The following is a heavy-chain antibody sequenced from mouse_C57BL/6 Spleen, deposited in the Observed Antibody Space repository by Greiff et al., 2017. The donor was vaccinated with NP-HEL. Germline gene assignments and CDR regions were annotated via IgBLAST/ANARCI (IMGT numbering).Heavy chain of an antibody. J-gene: IGHJ3*01. CDR2: IDPSDSET. D-gene: IGHD1-1*01. Sequence: QVQLQQPGAELVRPGSSVKLSCKASGYTFTSYWMHWVKQRPIQGLEWIGNIDPSDSETHYNQKFKDKATLTVDKSSSTAYMQLSSLTSEDSAVYDGEREGITTVGGCAYWGQGTLVTVSA. V-gene: IGHV1-52*01. CDR1: GYTFTSYW. CDR3: EREGITTVGGCAY.